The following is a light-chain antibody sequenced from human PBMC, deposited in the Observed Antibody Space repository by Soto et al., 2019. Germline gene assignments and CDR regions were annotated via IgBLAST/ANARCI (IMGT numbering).Light chain of an antibody. Sequence: QSVLTQPPSVSGAPGQRVTISCTGSSSNIGAGYDVHWYQQLPGTAPKLLIYGNSNRPSGVPDRFSGSKSGTSASLAITGLQDEDEADYYCQSYDSSLSGSVFGGGTQLPVL. CDR1: SSNIGAGYD. CDR3: QSYDSSLSGSV. V-gene: IGLV1-40*01. J-gene: IGLJ3*02. CDR2: GNS.